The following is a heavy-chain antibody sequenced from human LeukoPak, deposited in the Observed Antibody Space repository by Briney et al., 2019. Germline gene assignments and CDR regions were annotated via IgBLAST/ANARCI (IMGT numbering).Heavy chain of an antibody. V-gene: IGHV4-38-2*01. CDR2: IYHSGST. CDR3: ARLLGIAARPPT. D-gene: IGHD6-6*01. Sequence: SDPLPLTHAVSGYSISCGYYWGWIRQPPGTGLEWIGSIYHSGSTYYNPSLKSRVTISVDTSKNQFSLKLSSVTAADTAVYYCARLLGIAARPPTWGQGTLVTVSS. CDR1: GYSISCGYY. J-gene: IGHJ4*02.